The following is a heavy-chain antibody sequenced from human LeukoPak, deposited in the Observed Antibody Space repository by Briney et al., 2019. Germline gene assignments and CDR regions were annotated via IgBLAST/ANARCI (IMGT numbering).Heavy chain of an antibody. Sequence: GGSLRLSCAASGFTFSSYSMNWVRQAPGKGLEWVSSISSSSSYIYYADSVKGRFTISRDNAKNSLYLQMNSLRAEDTAVYYCARDGGYSSSWWSYWGQGTLVTVSS. D-gene: IGHD6-13*01. CDR1: GFTFSSYS. CDR2: ISSSSSYI. J-gene: IGHJ4*02. V-gene: IGHV3-21*01. CDR3: ARDGGYSSSWWSY.